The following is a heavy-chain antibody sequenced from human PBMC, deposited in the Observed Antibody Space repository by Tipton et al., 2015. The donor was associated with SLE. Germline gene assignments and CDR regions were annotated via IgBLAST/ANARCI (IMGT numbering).Heavy chain of an antibody. CDR3: ARGPRELGTVTTNFEY. CDR2: INAGNGNT. CDR1: GYTFTSYA. Sequence: QLVQSGPEVKKPGASVKVSCKASGYTFTSYAMHWVRQAPGQRLEWMGWINAGNGNTKYSQKFQGRVTITRDTSASTAYMELSSLRSEDTAVYYCARGPRELGTVTTNFEYWGQGPLVTGSS. D-gene: IGHD4-17*01. J-gene: IGHJ4*02. V-gene: IGHV1-3*01.